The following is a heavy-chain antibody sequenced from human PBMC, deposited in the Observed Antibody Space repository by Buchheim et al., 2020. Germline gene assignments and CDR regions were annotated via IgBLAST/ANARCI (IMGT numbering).Heavy chain of an antibody. CDR2: IIPIFGTA. D-gene: IGHD3-3*01. CDR3: ASFWSGYYINSGDWYFDF. CDR1: GGTFSSYA. J-gene: IGHJ2*01. Sequence: QVQLVQSGAEVKKPGSSVKVSCKASGGTFSSYAISWVRQAPGQGLEWMGGIIPIFGTANYAQKFQGRVTITADESTSTAYMELSSLRSQDTAVYYCASFWSGYYINSGDWYFDFWGRGTL. V-gene: IGHV1-69*01.